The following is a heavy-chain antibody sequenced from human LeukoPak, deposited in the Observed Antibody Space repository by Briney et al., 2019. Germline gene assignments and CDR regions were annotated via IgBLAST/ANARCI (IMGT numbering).Heavy chain of an antibody. V-gene: IGHV4-39*07. CDR3: ARVDRSEGPPESDNWFDP. CDR1: GGSISTSDYY. CDR2: IYYSGST. D-gene: IGHD2-15*01. Sequence: PSETLSLTFSVSGGSISTSDYYWGWIRQPPGKGLEWIGSIYYSGSTYYNPSLKSRITISVDTSKNQFSLKLRSVTAADTAVYYCARVDRSEGPPESDNWFDPWGQGILVTVSS. J-gene: IGHJ5*02.